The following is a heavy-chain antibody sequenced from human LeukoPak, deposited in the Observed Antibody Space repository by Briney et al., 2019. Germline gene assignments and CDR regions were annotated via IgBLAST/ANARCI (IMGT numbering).Heavy chain of an antibody. CDR1: GFSFSNW. Sequence: GGSLRLSCAASGFSFSNWMSWVRQAPGKGLEWVANIKQDGSDKYYLTSVRGRFTISRDNAKNSSFLQMNSLRVEDTAAYYCARGGGHLDCWGQGTLVTVSS. V-gene: IGHV3-7*03. CDR3: ARGGGHLDC. CDR2: IKQDGSDK. J-gene: IGHJ4*02. D-gene: IGHD4-23*01.